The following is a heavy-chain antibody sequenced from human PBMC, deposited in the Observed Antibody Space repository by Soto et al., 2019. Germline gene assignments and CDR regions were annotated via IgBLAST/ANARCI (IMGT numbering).Heavy chain of an antibody. J-gene: IGHJ6*03. D-gene: IGHD2-2*01. CDR3: AADPKYCSSTSCYAPANYYYYMDV. Sequence: QVQLVQSGAEVKKPGSSVKVSCKASGGTFSSYTISWVRQAPGQGLEWMGRIIPILGIANYAQKFQGRVTITADKPTSTAYMELSSLRSEDTAVYYCAADPKYCSSTSCYAPANYYYYMDVWGKGTTVTVSS. CDR2: IIPILGIA. V-gene: IGHV1-69*02. CDR1: GGTFSSYT.